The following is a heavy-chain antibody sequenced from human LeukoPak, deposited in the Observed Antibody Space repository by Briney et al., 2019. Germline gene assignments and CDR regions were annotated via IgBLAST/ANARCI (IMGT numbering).Heavy chain of an antibody. D-gene: IGHD4-11*01. Sequence: PGGSLRLSCAASGFTFSSYSMSWVRQAPGKGLEWVATINQDGSEKYYVDSVKGRFTISRDNPKNSLYLQMNSLRAEDTAVYYCARVRSTVTTGIYYYYGMDVWGQGTTVTVSS. V-gene: IGHV3-7*01. J-gene: IGHJ6*02. CDR3: ARVRSTVTTGIYYYYGMDV. CDR1: GFTFSSYS. CDR2: INQDGSEK.